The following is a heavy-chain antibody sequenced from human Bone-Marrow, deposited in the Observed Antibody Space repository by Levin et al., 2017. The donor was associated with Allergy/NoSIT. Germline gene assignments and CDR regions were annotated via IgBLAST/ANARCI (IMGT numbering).Heavy chain of an antibody. Sequence: PGGSLRLSCAVSGFGVGDYWISWVRQAPGKGLEWVANIQQYASATYYLDSVRGRFTVSRDNAKNSLYLQMDGLRAEDTAVYYCARALRGDYGAFGYWGQGTQVTVSS. CDR2: IQQYASAT. CDR1: GFGVGDYW. J-gene: IGHJ4*02. D-gene: IGHD4-17*01. CDR3: ARALRGDYGAFGY. V-gene: IGHV3-7*03.